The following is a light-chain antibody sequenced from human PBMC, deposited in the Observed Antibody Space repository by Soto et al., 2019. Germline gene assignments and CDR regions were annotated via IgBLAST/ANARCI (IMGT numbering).Light chain of an antibody. V-gene: IGKV3-11*01. Sequence: EIVLTQSPATLSLSPGERATLSGRASQSLSTYLAGYQQKPGQAPRLLIYDASNRATGIPARFSGSGSGTDFTLTISSLAPEDFAVYYCPQRYNWPFSCGPGSKVDI. J-gene: IGKJ3*01. CDR3: PQRYNWPFS. CDR2: DAS. CDR1: QSLSTY.